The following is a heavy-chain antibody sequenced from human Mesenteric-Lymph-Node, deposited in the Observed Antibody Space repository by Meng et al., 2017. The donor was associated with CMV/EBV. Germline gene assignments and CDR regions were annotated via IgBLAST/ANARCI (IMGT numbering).Heavy chain of an antibody. D-gene: IGHD3-22*01. CDR1: GYTFTSYG. Sequence: ASVKVSCKASGYTFTSYGISWVRQAPGQGLEWMGWINPDSGGTKYAQKFQGRVTMTRDTSISTAHMELKRLRSDDTAVYYCARGGSSDYYYSAGLLFDSWGQGTLVTVSS. V-gene: IGHV1-2*02. CDR2: INPDSGGT. J-gene: IGHJ4*02. CDR3: ARGGSSDYYYSAGLLFDS.